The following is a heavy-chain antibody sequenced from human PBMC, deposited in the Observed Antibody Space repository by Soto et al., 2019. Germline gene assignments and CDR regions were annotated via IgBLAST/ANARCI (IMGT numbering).Heavy chain of an antibody. V-gene: IGHV3-30*18. J-gene: IGHJ4*02. D-gene: IGHD2-21*01. Sequence: QVQLVESGGAVVQPGKSLRLSCAASGFTFSSYGMYWVRQAPGKGLEWVAAIAYDGSNKYHADSVKGRFTISRDNSKNTLYLQMNSLRVEDTAVYYCEKDIVRSTYGACAYWGQGALVTVSS. CDR2: IAYDGSNK. CDR1: GFTFSSYG. CDR3: EKDIVRSTYGACAY.